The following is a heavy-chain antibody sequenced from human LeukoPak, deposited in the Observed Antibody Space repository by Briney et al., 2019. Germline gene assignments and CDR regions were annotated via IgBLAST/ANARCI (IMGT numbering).Heavy chain of an antibody. J-gene: IGHJ3*02. CDR1: GYTFTGYY. V-gene: IGHV1-2*02. D-gene: IGHD3-3*01. Sequence: ASVKVSCKASGYTFTGYYMHWVRQAPGQGLERMGWINPNSGGTNYAQKFQGRVTMTRDTSISTAYMELSRLRSDDTAVYYCARGSGYDFWSGYYTGDAFDIWSQGTMVTVSS. CDR3: ARGSGYDFWSGYYTGDAFDI. CDR2: INPNSGGT.